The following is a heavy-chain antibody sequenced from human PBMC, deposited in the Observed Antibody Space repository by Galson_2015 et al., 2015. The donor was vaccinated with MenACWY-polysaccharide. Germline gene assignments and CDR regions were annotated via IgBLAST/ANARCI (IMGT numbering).Heavy chain of an antibody. J-gene: IGHJ6*03. Sequence: SLRLSCAASGPTFSNSGMHWVRQAPGKGLEWVALTWYDGSNKYYADSVKGRFTISRDNSKNTLFLQMNNLRAEDTAVYYCARTPGNSDDYYYYMDVWGKGTTVTVSS. CDR2: TWYDGSNK. CDR3: ARTPGNSDDYYYYMDV. D-gene: IGHD4-23*01. V-gene: IGHV3-33*01. CDR1: GPTFSNSG.